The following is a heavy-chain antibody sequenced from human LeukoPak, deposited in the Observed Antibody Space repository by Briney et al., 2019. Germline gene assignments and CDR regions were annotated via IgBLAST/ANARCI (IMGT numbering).Heavy chain of an antibody. J-gene: IGHJ5*02. CDR3: ARDLGFYDFWSGYLNWFDP. V-gene: IGHV1-69*04. D-gene: IGHD3-3*01. CDR1: GGTFSSYA. CDR2: IIPILGIA. Sequence: GASVKVSCKASGGTFSSYAISWVRQAPGQGLEWMGRIIPILGIANYAQKFQGRVTITADKSTSTAYMELSSLRSEDTAVYYCARDLGFYDFWSGYLNWFDPWGQGTLVTVSS.